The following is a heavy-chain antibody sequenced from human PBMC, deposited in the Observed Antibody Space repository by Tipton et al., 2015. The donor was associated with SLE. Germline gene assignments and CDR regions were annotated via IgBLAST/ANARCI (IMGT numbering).Heavy chain of an antibody. CDR3: ARDRQCSTTSCYTGWFDS. V-gene: IGHV3-11*05. Sequence: SLRLSCAASGFTFSDYYMTWIRQAPGKGLEWISYISSSSSYTKYADSVKGRFTISRDNANNSLYLQMSSLRAEDTAVYFCARDRQCSTTSCYTGWFDSWGQGALVTVSS. D-gene: IGHD2-2*02. CDR2: ISSSSSYT. J-gene: IGHJ5*01. CDR1: GFTFSDYY.